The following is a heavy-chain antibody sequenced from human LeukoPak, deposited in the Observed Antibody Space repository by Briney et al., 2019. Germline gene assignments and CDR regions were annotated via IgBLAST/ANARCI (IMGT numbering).Heavy chain of an antibody. CDR2: IYSDGTK. D-gene: IGHD5-18*01. CDR3: ASPGGIGQLWEN. V-gene: IGHV3-53*01. J-gene: IGHJ4*02. Sequence: GGSLRLSCAASGFTVSSNYMSWVRQAPEKGLEWVSIIYSDGTKYYADSVKGRFTISRDNSKNTLFLHMNTLRAEDTAVYYCASPGGIGQLWENWGQRTLVTVSS. CDR1: GFTVSSNY.